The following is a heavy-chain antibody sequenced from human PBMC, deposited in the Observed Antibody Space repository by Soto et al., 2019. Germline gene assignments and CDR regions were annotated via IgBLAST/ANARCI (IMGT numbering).Heavy chain of an antibody. CDR2: IIPILGIA. Sequence: QVQLVQSGAEVKKPGSSVKVSCKASGGTFSSYTISWVRQAPGQGLEWMGRIIPILGIANYAQKFQGRVTITADKSTSPADMELSSLRSEDTAVYSCASGLFIGVAGTGDYWGQSNLATASS. V-gene: IGHV1-69*02. J-gene: IGHJ4*02. CDR3: ASGLFIGVAGTGDY. CDR1: GGTFSSYT. D-gene: IGHD6-19*01.